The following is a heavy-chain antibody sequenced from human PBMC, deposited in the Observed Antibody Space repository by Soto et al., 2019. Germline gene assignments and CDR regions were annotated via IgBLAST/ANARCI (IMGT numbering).Heavy chain of an antibody. D-gene: IGHD3-3*01. V-gene: IGHV3-23*01. Sequence: GGSLRLSCTASGFTFSSNAMSWVRQAPGKGLEWVSGLSGGGGSTYYADSVKGRFTISRDNSKNTMYLQMNSLRAKDTAIYYCAKYGDDFWTGLYYFDYWGQGILVTVSS. CDR3: AKYGDDFWTGLYYFDY. J-gene: IGHJ4*02. CDR2: LSGGGGST. CDR1: GFTFSSNA.